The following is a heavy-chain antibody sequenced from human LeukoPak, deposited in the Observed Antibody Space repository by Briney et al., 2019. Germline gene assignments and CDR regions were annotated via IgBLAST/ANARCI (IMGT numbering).Heavy chain of an antibody. Sequence: GGSLRLSCAASGFTFSSYGMSWVRQAPGKGLEWVSSMSGRGSGGSTYYADSVKGRFTISRDNSKSTLYLQMNSLRAEDTAVYYCAKSGYNRFDYWGQGTLVTVSS. D-gene: IGHD5-24*01. J-gene: IGHJ4*02. CDR3: AKSGYNRFDY. V-gene: IGHV3-23*01. CDR2: MSGRGSGGST. CDR1: GFTFSSYG.